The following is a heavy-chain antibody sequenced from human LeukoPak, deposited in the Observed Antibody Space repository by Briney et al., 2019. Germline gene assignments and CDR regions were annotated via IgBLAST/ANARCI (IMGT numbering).Heavy chain of an antibody. J-gene: IGHJ5*02. CDR3: ARERSYCSSTSCYHNWFDP. D-gene: IGHD2-2*01. V-gene: IGHV1-2*02. CDR1: GYTFTGYY. Sequence: ASVKVSCKASGYTFTGYYMHWVRQAPGQGLEWMGLINPNSGGTNYAQKFQGRVTMTRDTSISTAYMELSRLRSDDTAVYYCARERSYCSSTSCYHNWFDPWGQGTLVTVSS. CDR2: INPNSGGT.